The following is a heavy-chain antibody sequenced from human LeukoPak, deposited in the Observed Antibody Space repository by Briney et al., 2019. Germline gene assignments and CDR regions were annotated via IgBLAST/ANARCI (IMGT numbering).Heavy chain of an antibody. J-gene: IGHJ4*02. CDR3: ASEAYQRGYFDY. CDR2: VYYSGST. Sequence: GSLRLSCAASGFIFSDYYMGWIRQSPGKGLEWIGSVYYSGSTYYNPSLKSRVTISFDTSKTQFSLNLSSVTAADTALYYCASEAYQRGYFDYWGQGTLVTVSS. V-gene: IGHV4-38-2*01. D-gene: IGHD3-10*01. CDR1: GFIFSDYY.